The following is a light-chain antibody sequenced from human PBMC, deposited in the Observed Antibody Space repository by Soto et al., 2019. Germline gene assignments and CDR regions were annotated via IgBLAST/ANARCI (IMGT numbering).Light chain of an antibody. V-gene: IGLV2-8*01. CDR2: EVS. CDR1: SNDVGGYNY. J-gene: IGLJ2*01. CDR3: SSYAGNNNLV. Sequence: QSVLTQPPSASGSPGQSVTISCTGTSNDVGGYNYVSWYQQYPGKAPKLLIYEVSDRPSGVPDRFSGSKSGNTASLTVSGLQAEDEADYYCSSYAGNNNLVFGGGTKLTVL.